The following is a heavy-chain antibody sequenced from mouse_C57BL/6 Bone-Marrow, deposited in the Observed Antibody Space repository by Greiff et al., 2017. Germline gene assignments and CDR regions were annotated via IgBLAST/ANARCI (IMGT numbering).Heavy chain of an antibody. CDR3: ARCYYGSSSYFDY. J-gene: IGHJ2*01. V-gene: IGHV1-54*01. CDR1: GYAFTNYL. CDR2: INPGSGGT. D-gene: IGHD1-1*01. Sequence: QVQLQQSGAELVRPGTSVKVSCKASGYAFTNYLIEWVKQRPGQGLEWIGVINPGSGGTNYNEKFKGKATLTAEKSSSTAYMQLSSLTSEDSAVYFCARCYYGSSSYFDYWGQGTTLTVSS.